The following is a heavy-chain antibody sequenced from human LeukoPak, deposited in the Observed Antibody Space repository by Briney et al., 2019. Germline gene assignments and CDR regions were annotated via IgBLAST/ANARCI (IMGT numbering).Heavy chain of an antibody. CDR3: AKEGYTWPPVGYLDY. CDR1: GFTFSSYA. J-gene: IGHJ4*02. V-gene: IGHV3-23*01. Sequence: GGSLRLSCAASGFTFSSYAMSWVRQAPGKGLEWVSAISGSGGNTYYTDSVKGRFTISRDNSKNTLYLQMNSLRAEDTAVYYLAKEGYTWPPVGYLDYWAREPWSPSPQ. CDR2: ISGSGGNT. D-gene: IGHD2-15*01.